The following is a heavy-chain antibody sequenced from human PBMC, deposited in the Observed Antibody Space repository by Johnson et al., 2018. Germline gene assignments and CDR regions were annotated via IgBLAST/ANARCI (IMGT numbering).Heavy chain of an antibody. CDR3: AKDRVSTMIVGGGLLPDAFDI. Sequence: QVQLVQSGAEVKKPGASVKVSCKASGYTFTSYYMHWVRQAPGQGLEWMGIINPSGGSTSYAQKFQGRVTMTRATSTSTVYMALSSLRSEDTAVYYCAKDRVSTMIVGGGLLPDAFDIWGQGTMVTVSS. CDR2: INPSGGST. V-gene: IGHV1-46*01. CDR1: GYTFTSYY. D-gene: IGHD3-22*01. J-gene: IGHJ3*02.